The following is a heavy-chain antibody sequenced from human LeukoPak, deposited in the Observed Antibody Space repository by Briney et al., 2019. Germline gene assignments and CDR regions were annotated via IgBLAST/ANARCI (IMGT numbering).Heavy chain of an antibody. V-gene: IGHV4-39*07. CDR3: AREDNRGIVAFRAFDI. D-gene: IGHD5-12*01. Sequence: SETLSLTCTVSGGSISSSSYYWGWIRQPPGKGLEWIGSIYYSGSTYYNPSLKSRVTISVDTSKNQFSLKLSSVTAADTAVYYCAREDNRGIVAFRAFDIWGQGTMVTVSS. J-gene: IGHJ3*02. CDR2: IYYSGST. CDR1: GGSISSSSYY.